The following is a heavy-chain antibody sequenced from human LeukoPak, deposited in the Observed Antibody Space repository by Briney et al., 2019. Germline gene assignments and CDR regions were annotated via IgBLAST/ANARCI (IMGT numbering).Heavy chain of an antibody. CDR2: INSDSSYI. CDR1: GFTFSNFM. D-gene: IGHD6-13*01. CDR3: ARDAATDDAFDI. J-gene: IGHJ3*02. Sequence: PGGSLRLSCAASGFTFSNFMMNWVRQAPGKGLEWVSSINSDSSYIYYADSMKGQFFISRDNAKNSLYLHMNSLRAEDTAVYYCARDAATDDAFDIWGQGTMVTVSS. V-gene: IGHV3-21*01.